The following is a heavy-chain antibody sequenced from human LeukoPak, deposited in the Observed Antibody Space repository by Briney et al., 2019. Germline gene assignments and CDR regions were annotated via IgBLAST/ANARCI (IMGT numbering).Heavy chain of an antibody. D-gene: IGHD2-15*01. J-gene: IGHJ4*02. CDR1: GFTFSSYA. Sequence: PGGSLRLSCAASGFTFSSYAMSWVRRAPGKGLEWVSVVYSGGSTYYADSVKGRFTISRDNSKNTLYLQMNSLRAEDTAVYYCAKVSRYCSGGSCYYHPFDYWGQGTLVTVSS. V-gene: IGHV3-23*03. CDR2: VYSGGST. CDR3: AKVSRYCSGGSCYYHPFDY.